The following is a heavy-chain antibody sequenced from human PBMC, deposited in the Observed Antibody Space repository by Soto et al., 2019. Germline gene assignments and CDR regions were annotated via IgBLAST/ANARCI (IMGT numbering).Heavy chain of an antibody. CDR2: IKQDGTEK. CDR1: GFTFSSYW. J-gene: IGHJ4*02. Sequence: LRLSCAASGFTFSSYWMTWVRQAPGKGLEWVANIKQDGTEKYFVDSVRGRFTISRDNAKNSLTLQMNSLRAEDTAVYYCPRGTLWNGYQFFEHWGQGALVTVSS. CDR3: PRGTLWNGYQFFEH. V-gene: IGHV3-7*01. D-gene: IGHD3-3*01.